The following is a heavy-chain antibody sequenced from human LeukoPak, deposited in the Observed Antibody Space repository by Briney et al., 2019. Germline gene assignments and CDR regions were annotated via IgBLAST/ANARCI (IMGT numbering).Heavy chain of an antibody. D-gene: IGHD4-17*01. CDR2: ISGSSGLT. CDR1: GFTFSNYA. J-gene: IGHJ4*02. Sequence: PGGSLRLSCAASGFTFSNYAMSWVRQAQGGGLERVSAISGSSGLTYYADSVKGRFTISRDNSKNTLFLQMNSLRAEDTAVYYCARRGESVSYGDYRFDYWGQGTLVTVSS. CDR3: ARRGESVSYGDYRFDY. V-gene: IGHV3-23*01.